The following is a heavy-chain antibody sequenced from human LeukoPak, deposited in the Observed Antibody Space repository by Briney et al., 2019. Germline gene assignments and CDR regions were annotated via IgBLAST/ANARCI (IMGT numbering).Heavy chain of an antibody. CDR1: GGSFSGYY. D-gene: IGHD6-13*01. V-gene: IGHV4-34*01. J-gene: IGHJ4*02. Sequence: ASETLSLTCAVYGGSFSGYYWSWIRQPPGKGLEWIGEINHSGSTNYNPPLKSRVTISVDTSKNQFSLKLSSVTAADTAVYYCARGRVTIAAAGTWSGGYFDYWGQGTLVTVSS. CDR2: INHSGST. CDR3: ARGRVTIAAAGTWSGGYFDY.